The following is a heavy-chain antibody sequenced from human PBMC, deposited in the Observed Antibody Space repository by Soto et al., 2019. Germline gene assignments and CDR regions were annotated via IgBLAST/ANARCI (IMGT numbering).Heavy chain of an antibody. CDR3: ARDITVFGVVTNLGDYYGMDV. Sequence: GGPLRLSCAASGFTFSSYAMTWVRQAPGKGLEWVSGISASGGSTYYADSVKGRFTISRDKSKNTLYLQMSNLRAEDTAIYYCARDITVFGVVTNLGDYYGMDVWGQGTTVTVSS. CDR1: GFTFSSYA. J-gene: IGHJ6*02. V-gene: IGHV3-23*01. CDR2: ISASGGST. D-gene: IGHD3-3*01.